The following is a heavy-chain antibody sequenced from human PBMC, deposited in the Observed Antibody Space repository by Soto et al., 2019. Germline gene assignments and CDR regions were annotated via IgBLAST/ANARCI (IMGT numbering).Heavy chain of an antibody. Sequence: SETLSLTCTVSGGSVSSGSFYWSWIRRPPGKGLEWIGYFYDSGSTNYNPSLRSRVTMSVDTSKDQFSLKLSSVTAADTAVYYCAASAPPATNYYYAMDVWGQGTTVTVSS. J-gene: IGHJ6*02. CDR3: AASAPPATNYYYAMDV. D-gene: IGHD5-12*01. V-gene: IGHV4-61*01. CDR2: FYDSGST. CDR1: GGSVSSGSFY.